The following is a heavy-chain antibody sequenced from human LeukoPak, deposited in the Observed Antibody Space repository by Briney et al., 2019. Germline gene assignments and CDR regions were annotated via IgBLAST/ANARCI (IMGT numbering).Heavy chain of an antibody. D-gene: IGHD3-22*01. Sequence: GASVKVSCKASGYTFTSYDINWVRQATGQGLEWMGWMNPNSGNTGYAQKFQGRVTITRNTSISTAYMELSSLRSEDTAVYYCARGGYDSSGYYYQLDYWGQGTLVTVSS. CDR1: GYTFTSYD. CDR3: ARGGYDSSGYYYQLDY. J-gene: IGHJ4*02. CDR2: MNPNSGNT. V-gene: IGHV1-8*03.